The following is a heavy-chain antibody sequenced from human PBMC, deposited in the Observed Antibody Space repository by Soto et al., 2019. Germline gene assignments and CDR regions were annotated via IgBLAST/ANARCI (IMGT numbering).Heavy chain of an antibody. Sequence: GSLRLSCAASGFTFSTYWMTWVRQAPGKGLEWVANINQDGSEKYYVDSVKGRFTISRDNAKNSQYLQMNSLRAEDTAVYYCARPIFTGTTGGYMNYWGQGTLVTVSS. J-gene: IGHJ4*02. CDR1: GFTFSTYW. CDR2: INQDGSEK. V-gene: IGHV3-7*01. CDR3: ARPIFTGTTGGYMNY. D-gene: IGHD4-17*01.